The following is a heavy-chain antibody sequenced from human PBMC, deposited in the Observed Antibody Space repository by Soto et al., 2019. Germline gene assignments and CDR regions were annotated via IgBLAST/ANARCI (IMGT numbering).Heavy chain of an antibody. CDR2: IWYDGSNK. J-gene: IGHJ6*02. D-gene: IGHD2-15*01. CDR3: ARDYVVVAAGPYGMDV. CDR1: GFTFSSYG. V-gene: IGHV3-33*01. Sequence: PGGSVRLSCAASGFTFSSYGMHWVRQAPGKGLEWVAVIWYDGSNKYYADSVKGRFTISRDNSKNTLYLQMNSLRAEDTAVYYCARDYVVVAAGPYGMDVWGQGTTVTVSS.